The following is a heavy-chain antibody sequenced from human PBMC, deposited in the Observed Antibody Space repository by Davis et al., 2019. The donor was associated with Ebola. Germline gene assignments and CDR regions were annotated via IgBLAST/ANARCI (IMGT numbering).Heavy chain of an antibody. V-gene: IGHV4-34*01. J-gene: IGHJ4*02. Sequence: MPSETLSLTCAVYGGSFSGYYWSWIRQPPGKGLEWIGEINHSGSTNYNPSLKSRVTISVDTSKNQISLKLSSVTAADTAVYYCARDVPPGQYSSSWEFDYWGQGTLVTVSS. CDR3: ARDVPPGQYSSSWEFDY. CDR1: GGSFSGYY. CDR2: INHSGST. D-gene: IGHD6-13*01.